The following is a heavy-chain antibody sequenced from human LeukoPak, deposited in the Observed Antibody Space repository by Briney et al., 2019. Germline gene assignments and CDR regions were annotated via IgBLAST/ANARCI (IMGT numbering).Heavy chain of an antibody. D-gene: IGHD6-13*01. CDR1: GYSFTSYW. J-gene: IGHJ4*02. CDR3: ARRSGYSSSWYDY. Sequence: AESLKISCNGSGYSFTSYWIGWVRQMPGKGLEWMAIIFPRDSNTKYSPSFQGQVTISADKSISTAYLQWSSLKASDTAMYYCARRSGYSSSWYDYWGQGTLVTVSS. V-gene: IGHV5-51*01. CDR2: IFPRDSNT.